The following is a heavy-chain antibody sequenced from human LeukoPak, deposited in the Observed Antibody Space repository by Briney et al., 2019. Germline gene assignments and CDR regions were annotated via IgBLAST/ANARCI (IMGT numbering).Heavy chain of an antibody. V-gene: IGHV3-33*01. J-gene: IGHJ4*02. CDR3: ARDLYQLAGPEY. CDR2: IWYDGSSK. CDR1: EFTFSTYG. Sequence: GRSLRLSCAASEFTFSTYGMHWVRQAPGKGLEWVAVIWYDGSSKYYADSVKGRFTISRDKSKNTLYLEMNSLRAEDTAVYYCARDLYQLAGPEYWGQGTLVTVSS. D-gene: IGHD2-8*01.